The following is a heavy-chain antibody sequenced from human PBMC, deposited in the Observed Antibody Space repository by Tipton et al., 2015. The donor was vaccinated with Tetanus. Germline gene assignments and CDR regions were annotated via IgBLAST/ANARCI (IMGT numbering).Heavy chain of an antibody. Sequence: TLSLTCNVSGGSLKSGGYYWTWIRQHPVRGLEWIGYIYYTGNTYYNPSLESRITMSVDTTKKRISLRLASLMAADTAVYFCARSIAAAAVWPYDFWGQGTLVTVTS. D-gene: IGHD6-13*01. J-gene: IGHJ4*02. V-gene: IGHV4-31*03. CDR3: ARSIAAAAVWPYDF. CDR2: IYYTGNT. CDR1: GGSLKSGGYY.